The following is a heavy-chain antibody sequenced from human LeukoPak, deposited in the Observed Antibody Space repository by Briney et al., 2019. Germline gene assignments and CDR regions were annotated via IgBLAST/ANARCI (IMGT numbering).Heavy chain of an antibody. J-gene: IGHJ6*02. D-gene: IGHD3-22*01. CDR1: GGSISSSSYY. V-gene: IGHV3-23*01. Sequence: PSETLSLTCTVSGGSISSSSYYWSWVRQAPGKGLEWVSAISGSGGSTYYADSVKGRFTISRDNSKNTLYLQMNSLRAEDTAVYYCARDYYDSSGYYSRHGMDVWGQGTTVTVSS. CDR2: ISGSGGST. CDR3: ARDYYDSSGYYSRHGMDV.